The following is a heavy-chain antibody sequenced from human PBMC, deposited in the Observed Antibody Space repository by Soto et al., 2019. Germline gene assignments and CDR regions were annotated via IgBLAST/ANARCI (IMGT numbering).Heavy chain of an antibody. J-gene: IGHJ4*02. D-gene: IGHD3-10*01. CDR1: GGTSSGYT. V-gene: IGHV1-69*01. Sequence: QVQLVQSGAEVKEPGSSVKVSCRASGGTSSGYTISRVRLAPGQGLEWVGGIIPIFGTTAYAQKFQDRVTITADESTSAVYMELSSLTSDDTAVYYCARGGEATYYTAGSPPNYWGQGTLVTVSS. CDR3: ARGGEATYYTAGSPPNY. CDR2: IIPIFGTT.